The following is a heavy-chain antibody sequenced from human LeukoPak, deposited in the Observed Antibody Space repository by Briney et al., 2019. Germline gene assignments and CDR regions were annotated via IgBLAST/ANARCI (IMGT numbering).Heavy chain of an antibody. D-gene: IGHD1-26*01. J-gene: IGHJ3*02. Sequence: GGSLRLSCAASGFPFNYYGMNWVRQAPGKGLELVSSISSSGSYIYYADSVKGRFTISRDNAKNSLYLQMNSLRAEDTAVYYCAREPQGGGSAAFDIWGQGTMVTVSS. CDR3: AREPQGGGSAAFDI. CDR2: ISSSGSYI. CDR1: GFPFNYYG. V-gene: IGHV3-21*01.